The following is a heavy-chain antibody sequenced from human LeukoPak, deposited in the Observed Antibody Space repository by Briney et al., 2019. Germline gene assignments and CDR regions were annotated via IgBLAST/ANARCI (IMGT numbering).Heavy chain of an antibody. CDR1: GFTLSSYG. V-gene: IGHV3-23*01. Sequence: GGSLRLSCAASGFTLSSYGMSWVRQAPGKGLEWVSTVSSGGSTYFADSVKRRLTISRDNSKNTVYLQMNSLTVDDTAFYYCVKPHTPYCRGVTCFLFDYWGQGTLVTVSS. J-gene: IGHJ4*02. CDR2: VSSGGST. D-gene: IGHD2-21*01. CDR3: VKPHTPYCRGVTCFLFDY.